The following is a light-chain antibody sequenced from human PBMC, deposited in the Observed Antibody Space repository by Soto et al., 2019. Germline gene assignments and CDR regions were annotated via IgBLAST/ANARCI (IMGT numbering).Light chain of an antibody. CDR3: QQHFASPVT. V-gene: IGKV4-1*01. CDR1: QSLFIPSNNKNF. CDR2: WAS. J-gene: IGKJ4*01. Sequence: DIVLTQSPDSLAVSLGERATINCKSSQSLFIPSNNKNFLACYRQYPGQPPEHLLYWASSRQSGVPDRLSGSGSGTDFNLPINNLQPEDVAVYYCQQHFASPVTFGGGTKVDI.